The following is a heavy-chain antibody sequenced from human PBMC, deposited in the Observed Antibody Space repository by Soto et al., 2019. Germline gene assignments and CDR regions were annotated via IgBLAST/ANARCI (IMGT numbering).Heavy chain of an antibody. CDR1: RGSISSGGYY. CDR2: IYYSGST. CDR3: ARGGTSGKYNWFDP. Sequence: SLTCTVSRGSISSGGYYWSWIRQHPGKGLEWIGYIYYSGSTYYNPSLKSRVTISVDTSKKQFSLKLSSVTAADTAVYYCARGGTSGKYNWFDPWGQGTLVTVSS. D-gene: IGHD2-2*01. J-gene: IGHJ5*02. V-gene: IGHV4-31*03.